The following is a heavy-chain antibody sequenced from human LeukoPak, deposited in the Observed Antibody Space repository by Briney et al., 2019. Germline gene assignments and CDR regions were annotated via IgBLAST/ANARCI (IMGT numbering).Heavy chain of an antibody. CDR2: ISGSGGST. V-gene: IGHV3-23*01. D-gene: IGHD3-22*01. CDR1: GFTFSSYA. CDR3: AKTGIVVVIAYFDY. J-gene: IGHJ4*02. Sequence: QSGGSLRLSCAASGFTFSSYAMSWVRQAPGKGLEWVSAISGSGGSTYYADSVKGRFTISGDNSKNTLYLQMNSLRAEDTAVYHCAKTGIVVVIAYFDYWGQGTLVTVSS.